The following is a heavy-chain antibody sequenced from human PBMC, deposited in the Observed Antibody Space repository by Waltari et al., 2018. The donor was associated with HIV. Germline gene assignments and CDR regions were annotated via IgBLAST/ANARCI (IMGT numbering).Heavy chain of an antibody. V-gene: IGHV4-4*07. CDR3: ARGMSGSSLVTFGFDAFDI. CDR1: GGSISSYY. J-gene: IGHJ3*02. D-gene: IGHD1-26*01. Sequence: QVQLQESGPGLVKPSETLSLTCTVSGGSISSYYWSWIRQPAGKGLEWIGRIYTSGSTNYNPSLKSRVTMSVDTSKNQFSLKLSSVTAADTAVYYCARGMSGSSLVTFGFDAFDIWGQGTMVTVSS. CDR2: IYTSGST.